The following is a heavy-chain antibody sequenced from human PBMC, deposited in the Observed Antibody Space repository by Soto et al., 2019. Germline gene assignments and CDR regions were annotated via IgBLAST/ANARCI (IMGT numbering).Heavy chain of an antibody. D-gene: IGHD3-22*01. CDR2: ISGSGGST. CDR3: AKMRARYYDSSGVYFDY. Sequence: PGGSLRLSCAASGFTFSSYAMSWVRQAPGKGLEWVSAISGSGGSTYYADSVKGRFTISRDNSKNTLYLQMNSLRAEDTAVYYCAKMRARYYDSSGVYFDYWGQGTLVTVSS. J-gene: IGHJ4*02. CDR1: GFTFSSYA. V-gene: IGHV3-23*01.